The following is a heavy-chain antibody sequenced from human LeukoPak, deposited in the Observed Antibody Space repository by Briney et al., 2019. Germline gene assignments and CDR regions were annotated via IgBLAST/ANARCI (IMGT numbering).Heavy chain of an antibody. CDR2: IIPIFGTA. D-gene: IGHD3-22*01. CDR3: AREDCHYDSSGYCEN. V-gene: IGHV1-69*05. CDR1: GGTFSSYA. J-gene: IGHJ4*02. Sequence: ASVKVSCKASGGTFSSYAISWVRQAPGKGGEWMGRIIPIFGTANYAQKSQGRVTITTDESTSTAYMELSSLRSEDTAVYYCAREDCHYDSSGYCENWGQGTLVAVSS.